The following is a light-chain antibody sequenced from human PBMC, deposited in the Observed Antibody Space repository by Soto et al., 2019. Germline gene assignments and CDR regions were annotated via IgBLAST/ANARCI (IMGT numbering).Light chain of an antibody. CDR3: AAWDDSLSGAYV. Sequence: SVLNPPPSASGTPGQSVTISCSGSSSNIGSNYVYWYQQLPGTAPKLLIYRNNQRPSGVPDRFSGSKSGTSASLAISGLRSEDEADYYCAAWDDSLSGAYVFGTGTKVTVL. CDR2: RNN. J-gene: IGLJ1*01. V-gene: IGLV1-47*01. CDR1: SSNIGSNY.